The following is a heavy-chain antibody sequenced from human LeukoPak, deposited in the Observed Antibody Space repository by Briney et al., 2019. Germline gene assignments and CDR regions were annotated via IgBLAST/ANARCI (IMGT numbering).Heavy chain of an antibody. CDR3: ARVRKACYYDSSGYFSY. CDR1: GFTFSSYW. CDR2: IKQDGSEK. Sequence: GGSLRLSCAASGFTFSSYWMSWVRQAPGKGLEWVANIKQDGSEKYYVDSVKGRFTTSRDNAKNSLYLQMNSLRAEDTAVYYCARVRKACYYDSSGYFSYWGQGTLVTVSS. J-gene: IGHJ4*02. D-gene: IGHD3-22*01. V-gene: IGHV3-7*01.